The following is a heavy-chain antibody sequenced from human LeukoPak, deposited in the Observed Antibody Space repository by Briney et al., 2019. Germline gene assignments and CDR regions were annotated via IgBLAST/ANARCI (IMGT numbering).Heavy chain of an antibody. CDR2: LNLDGSST. J-gene: IGHJ4*02. D-gene: IGHD2-15*01. V-gene: IGHV3-23*01. CDR3: ARGETGRGDYFDF. Sequence: GGSLRLSCAAPGFTFNRYIMNWLRQAPGKGLEWVGNLNLDGSSTYYADSLRGRVIISRDNSKNTLFLQLNSMTPDDTAVYYCARGETGRGDYFDFWGQGTPVAVSS. CDR1: GFTFNRYI.